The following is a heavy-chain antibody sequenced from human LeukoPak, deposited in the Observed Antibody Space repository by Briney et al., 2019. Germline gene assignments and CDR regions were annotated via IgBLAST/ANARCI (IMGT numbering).Heavy chain of an antibody. D-gene: IGHD3-9*01. CDR2: VRSKTDGGTT. V-gene: IGHV3-15*01. CDR1: GLTFSNAW. Sequence: GGSLRLSCAASGLTFSNAWMSWVRQAPGKGLEWVGRVRSKTDGGTTDYAAPVKGRFTISRDESENTVYLQMNSLQTEDTAVYYCTTDRYFSVWNPGYWGQGALVTVSS. J-gene: IGHJ4*02. CDR3: TTDRYFSVWNPGY.